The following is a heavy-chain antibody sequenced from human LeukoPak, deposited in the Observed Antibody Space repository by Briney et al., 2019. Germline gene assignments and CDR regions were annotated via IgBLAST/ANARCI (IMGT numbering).Heavy chain of an antibody. V-gene: IGHV1-69*13. Sequence: SVKVSCKASGGTFSSYAIRWVRQAPGQGLEWMGGIIPIFGTANYAQKFQGRVTITADESTSTAYMELSSLRSEDTAVYYCARSITMARNDAFDIWGQGTMVTVSS. CDR2: IIPIFGTA. J-gene: IGHJ3*02. D-gene: IGHD3-10*01. CDR3: ARSITMARNDAFDI. CDR1: GGTFSSYA.